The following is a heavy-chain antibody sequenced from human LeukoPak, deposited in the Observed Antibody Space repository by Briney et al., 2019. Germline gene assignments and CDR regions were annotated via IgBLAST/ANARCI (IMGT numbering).Heavy chain of an antibody. Sequence: GASVKVSCKASGYTFTSYYMHWVRQAPGQGLEWMGIINPSGGSTSYAQKFQGRVTMTRDTSTSTVYMELSSLRSEDTAVYYFARDYGSYYGSASYRSYMDVWGKGTTVTISS. CDR3: ARDYGSYYGSASYRSYMDV. D-gene: IGHD3-10*01. CDR2: INPSGGST. CDR1: GYTFTSYY. J-gene: IGHJ6*03. V-gene: IGHV1-46*01.